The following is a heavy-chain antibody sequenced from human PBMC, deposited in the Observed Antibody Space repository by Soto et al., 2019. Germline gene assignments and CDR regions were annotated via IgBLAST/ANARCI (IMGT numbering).Heavy chain of an antibody. Sequence: GGSLRLSCAASGFTFSSYGMHWVRQAPGKGLEWVSRASPDGTSTSYADSVKGRFTISRDNAKNTLFMQMNSLRAEDTAVYYCTRHGSGDYFLFDPWGQGTLVTVSS. CDR1: GFTFSSYG. V-gene: IGHV3-74*01. J-gene: IGHJ5*02. CDR2: ASPDGTST. D-gene: IGHD3-10*01. CDR3: TRHGSGDYFLFDP.